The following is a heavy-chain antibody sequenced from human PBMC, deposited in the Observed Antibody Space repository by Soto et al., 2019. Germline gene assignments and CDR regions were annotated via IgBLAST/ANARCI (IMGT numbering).Heavy chain of an antibody. CDR1: GGSISSSSYY. V-gene: IGHV4-39*01. Sequence: QLQLQESGPGLVKPSETLSLTCTVSGGSISSSSYYWGWIRQPPGKGLEWIGSIYYSGSTYYNPSLKSRVTISVDTSKNQFSLKLSSVTAADTAVYYCARRPIAAAGLPTYYFDYWGQGTLVTVSS. CDR3: ARRPIAAAGLPTYYFDY. CDR2: IYYSGST. J-gene: IGHJ4*02. D-gene: IGHD6-13*01.